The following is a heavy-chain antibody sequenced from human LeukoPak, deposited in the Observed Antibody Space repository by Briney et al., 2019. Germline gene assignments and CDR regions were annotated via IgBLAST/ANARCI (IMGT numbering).Heavy chain of an antibody. CDR2: IDSTSTYI. Sequence: GGPLRLSCAASRFTFSTYSMNWVRQAPGKGLEWVSSIDSTSTYIYYADSVKGRFTISRDNAKNSLYLQVDSLRAEDTAVYYCARDSLVGSTTPVFDYWGQGTLVTVSS. CDR1: RFTFSTYS. CDR3: ARDSLVGSTTPVFDY. V-gene: IGHV3-21*04. J-gene: IGHJ4*02. D-gene: IGHD1-26*01.